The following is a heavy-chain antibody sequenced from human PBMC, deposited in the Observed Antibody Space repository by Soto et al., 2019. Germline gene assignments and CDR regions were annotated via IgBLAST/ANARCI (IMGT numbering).Heavy chain of an antibody. CDR2: ITSTGSYI. D-gene: IGHD5-12*01. J-gene: IGHJ4*02. CDR1: GFTFSSYS. CDR3: ARLWGGYDDY. Sequence: GGSLRLSCEVSGFTFSSYSMNWFRQSPGKGLEWVSSITSTGSYIYYADSVKGRFTISRDNAKNSLYLQMNSLRADDTAAYHCARLWGGYDDYWGQGTLVTVSS. V-gene: IGHV3-21*01.